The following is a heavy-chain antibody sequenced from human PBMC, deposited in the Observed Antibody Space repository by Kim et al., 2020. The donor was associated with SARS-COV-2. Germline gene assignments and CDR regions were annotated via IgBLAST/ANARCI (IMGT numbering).Heavy chain of an antibody. CDR1: GFTFSDYY. CDR3: ARVSSGSSSWYWFDP. CDR2: ISSSGSYI. Sequence: GGSLRLSCAASGFTFSDYYMTWIRQAPGKGLEWLSYISSSGSYIKYADSVKGQFTISRDNAKNSLYLQMNSLRAEDTAVYYCARVSSGSSSWYWFDPWGQGTRVTVSS. J-gene: IGHJ5*02. V-gene: IGHV3-11*05. D-gene: IGHD6-13*01.